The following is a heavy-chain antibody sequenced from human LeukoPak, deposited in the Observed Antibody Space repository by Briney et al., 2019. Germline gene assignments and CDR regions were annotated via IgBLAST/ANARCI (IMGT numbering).Heavy chain of an antibody. CDR3: AKEYDRSGYEGTGFDY. J-gene: IGHJ4*02. CDR2: IKPDGSEI. Sequence: PGGSLRLSCAASGFSFSRYWMSWVRQAPVKGLEWVANIKPDGSEIYYVDSVKGRFTISRDNAKNAVYLHMNSLRAEDTAVYYCAKEYDRSGYEGTGFDYWGQGTLVTVSS. V-gene: IGHV3-7*03. D-gene: IGHD3-22*01. CDR1: GFSFSRYW.